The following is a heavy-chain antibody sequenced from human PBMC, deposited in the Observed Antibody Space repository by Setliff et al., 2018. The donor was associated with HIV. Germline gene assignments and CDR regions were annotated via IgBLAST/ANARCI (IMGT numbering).Heavy chain of an antibody. D-gene: IGHD3-22*01. V-gene: IGHV4-4*08. J-gene: IGHJ3*02. CDR1: GASISTYY. Sequence: PSETLSLTCTVSGASISTYYWSWIRQPPGKGLEWIGYTHISGITNYNPSLKSRVTISVDTSKKQFSLKLTSVTAADTAVYYCARTPTDYYDSTRLGDGFDIWGQGTVVTVSS. CDR2: THISGIT. CDR3: ARTPTDYYDSTRLGDGFDI.